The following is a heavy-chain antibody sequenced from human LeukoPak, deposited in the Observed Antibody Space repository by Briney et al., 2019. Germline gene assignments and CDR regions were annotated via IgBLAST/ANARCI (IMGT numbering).Heavy chain of an antibody. Sequence: GGSLRLSCAASGFTFSSYAMSWVRQAPGKGLEWVSAISGSGGSTHYADSVKGRFTISRDKTKNTLYLQMNSLRAEDTAVYYCAKSAYYDASGYYREYYFDYWGQGTLVTVSS. D-gene: IGHD3-22*01. V-gene: IGHV3-23*01. J-gene: IGHJ4*02. CDR3: AKSAYYDASGYYREYYFDY. CDR2: ISGSGGST. CDR1: GFTFSSYA.